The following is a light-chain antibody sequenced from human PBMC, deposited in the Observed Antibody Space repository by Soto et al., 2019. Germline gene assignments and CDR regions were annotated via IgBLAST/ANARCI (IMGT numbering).Light chain of an antibody. V-gene: IGKV1-39*01. CDR2: GAS. CDR3: QQTYKNSWT. J-gene: IGKJ3*01. Sequence: DIRMTQSPSSLSASVGDTVTMTCRAGQTIGQYVSWYQQKPGQAPKLLIYGASNLQSGVPSRFIGSGYATDFSLTISSLQPEDFATYYCQQTYKNSWTFGPGTKVDIK. CDR1: QTIGQY.